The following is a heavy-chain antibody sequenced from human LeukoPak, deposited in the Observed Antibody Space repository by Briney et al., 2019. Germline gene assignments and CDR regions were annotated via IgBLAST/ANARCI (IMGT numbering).Heavy chain of an antibody. J-gene: IGHJ4*02. D-gene: IGHD4-23*01. CDR2: IYYSGST. CDR3: ARSLLRWYTDY. V-gene: IGHV4-39*01. Sequence: SETLSLTCTVSGGSISSSSDYWGWLRQPPGKGLEWIGSIYYSGSTYYNPSLKSRVTISVDTSKNQFSLKLSSVTAADTAVYYCARSLLRWYTDYWGQRTLVTVSS. CDR1: GGSISSSSDY.